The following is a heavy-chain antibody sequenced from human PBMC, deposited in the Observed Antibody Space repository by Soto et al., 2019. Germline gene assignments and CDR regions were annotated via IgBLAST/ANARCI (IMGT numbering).Heavy chain of an antibody. D-gene: IGHD6-13*01. Sequence: KVSCKASGYTFTSYAMHWVRQAPGQRLEWMGWINAGNGNTKYPQKFQGRVTITRDTSASTAYMELSSLRSEDTAVYYCASSIAADGDFDYSGQGSLVTVSS. J-gene: IGHJ4*02. V-gene: IGHV1-3*01. CDR3: ASSIAADGDFDY. CDR1: GYTFTSYA. CDR2: INAGNGNT.